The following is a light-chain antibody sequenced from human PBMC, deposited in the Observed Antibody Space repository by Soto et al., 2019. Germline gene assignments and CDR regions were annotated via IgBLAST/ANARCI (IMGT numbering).Light chain of an antibody. V-gene: IGKV3D-20*02. CDR2: DAS. Sequence: VLTQSPGTLSLSPGDSATLSCRASQSISSTYFAWYQQKTGQAPRLLIYDASNRATGIPDRFSGSGSGTDLNLTISRLEPEDFAVYYCQKRSNWPVTCGQGTKVDIK. CDR1: QSISSTY. CDR3: QKRSNWPVT. J-gene: IGKJ1*01.